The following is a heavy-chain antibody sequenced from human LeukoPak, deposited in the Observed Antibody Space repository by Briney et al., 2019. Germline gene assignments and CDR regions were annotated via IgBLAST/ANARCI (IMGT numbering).Heavy chain of an antibody. CDR3: ARAGHYYGSGSYYGYNWFDP. J-gene: IGHJ5*02. CDR1: GGSISSGDYY. D-gene: IGHD3-10*01. CDR2: IYYSGST. Sequence: PSETLSLTCTVSGGSISSGDYYWSWIRQPPGKGLEWIGYIYYSGSTYYNPSLKSRVTISVDTSKNQFSLKLSSVTAADTAVYYCARAGHYYGSGSYYGYNWFDPWGRGTLVTVYS. V-gene: IGHV4-30-4*01.